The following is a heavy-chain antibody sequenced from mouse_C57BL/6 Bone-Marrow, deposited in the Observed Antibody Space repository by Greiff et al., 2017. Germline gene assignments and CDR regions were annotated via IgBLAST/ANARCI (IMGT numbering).Heavy chain of an antibody. Sequence: QVQLMESGAELVKPGASVKLSCKASGYTFTEYTIHWVKQRAGQGLEWIGWFYPGSGSIKYNEKFKVKATLTADKSYSKVYMELSRLTSEDSAVYFCESHEDRDLFAYWGQGTLVTVSA. D-gene: IGHD3-1*01. V-gene: IGHV1-62-2*01. CDR1: GYTFTEYT. J-gene: IGHJ3*01. CDR3: ESHEDRDLFAY. CDR2: FYPGSGSI.